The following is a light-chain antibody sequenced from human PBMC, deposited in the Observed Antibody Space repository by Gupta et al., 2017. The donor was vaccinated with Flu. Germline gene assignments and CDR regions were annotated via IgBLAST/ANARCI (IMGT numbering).Light chain of an antibody. V-gene: IGLV1-44*01. CDR2: SNN. CDR1: SSNIGSNT. Sequence: QFVMTPPPSASGTTGQRVAIHCSGCSSNIGSNTLNWYQQRPGTAPKLLIYSNNQRPSGVPDRFSGSKSGTAASLAISGLQSDDEADYYCATWDDSLNGVVFGGGTKLTVL. J-gene: IGLJ3*02. CDR3: ATWDDSLNGVV.